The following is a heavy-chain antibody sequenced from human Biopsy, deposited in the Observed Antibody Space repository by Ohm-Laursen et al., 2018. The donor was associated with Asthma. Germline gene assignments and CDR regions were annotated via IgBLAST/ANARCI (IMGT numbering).Heavy chain of an antibody. CDR1: GFSFSNFA. J-gene: IGHJ3*02. Sequence: SLRLSCAATGFSFSNFAIHWVRQAPGKGLEWVGVISKDASTQDYADSVKGRFTMARDNSKNTLDLQMNSLREEDTAAYYCVRDGTDDAFDIWGQGTVVSVS. D-gene: IGHD1-1*01. V-gene: IGHV3-30*01. CDR2: ISKDASTQ. CDR3: VRDGTDDAFDI.